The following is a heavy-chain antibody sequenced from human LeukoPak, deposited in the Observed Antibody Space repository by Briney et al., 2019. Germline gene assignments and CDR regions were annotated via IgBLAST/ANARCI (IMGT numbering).Heavy chain of an antibody. CDR1: GFTFTSYD. D-gene: IGHD3-22*01. CDR2: MNPNSGNT. Sequence: ASVKVSCKASGFTFTSYDINWVRQATGQGLEWMGWMNPNSGNTGYAQKFQGRVTMTRDTSTSTVYMELSSLRSEDTAVHYCARDRYDSSGYYRGYFDYWGQGTLVTVSS. V-gene: IGHV1-8*01. CDR3: ARDRYDSSGYYRGYFDY. J-gene: IGHJ4*02.